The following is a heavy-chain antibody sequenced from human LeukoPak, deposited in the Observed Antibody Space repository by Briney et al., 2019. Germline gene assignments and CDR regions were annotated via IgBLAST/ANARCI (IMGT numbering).Heavy chain of an antibody. CDR3: AKDLVYSSGLHPHPYYFDY. CDR2: INPSGGGT. CDR1: GYTFTSYY. V-gene: IGHV1-46*01. J-gene: IGHJ4*02. Sequence: ASVKVSCKAPGYTFTSYYAHWVRQAPGQGLEWMGIINPSGGGTSYAQKFQGRVTMTRDMSTSTVYMELSSLRSEDTAVYYCAKDLVYSSGLHPHPYYFDYWGQGTLVTVSS. D-gene: IGHD6-19*01.